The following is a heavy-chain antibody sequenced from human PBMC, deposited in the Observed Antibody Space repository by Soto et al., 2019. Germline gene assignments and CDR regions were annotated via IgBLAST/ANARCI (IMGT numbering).Heavy chain of an antibody. CDR3: AKYTGSACPPGYY. Sequence: EVQLLESGGGLVQPGGSLRLSCAASGFTFSSYAMSWVRQAPGKGLEWVSAISGSGGSTYYADSVKGRFTISRDNTKNTQYLQMNSLTAEDTAVYYCAKYTGSACPPGYYWGQGTLVTVSA. CDR1: GFTFSSYA. D-gene: IGHD6-19*01. V-gene: IGHV3-23*01. J-gene: IGHJ4*02. CDR2: ISGSGGST.